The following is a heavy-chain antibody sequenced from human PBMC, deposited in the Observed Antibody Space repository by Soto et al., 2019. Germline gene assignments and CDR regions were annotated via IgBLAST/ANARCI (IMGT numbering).Heavy chain of an antibody. V-gene: IGHV4-31*03. CDR2: FYYSGST. CDR3: ARSVFP. Sequence: QVQLQESGPGLVKPSQTLSLTCTVSGGPISSGGYYWNWIRQHPGKGLEWIGYFYYSGSTYYNPSLNIRVTISVDTSKIQFSLNLSSVTAADTAVYYCARSVFPWGQVTLVTVSS. CDR1: GGPISSGGYY. J-gene: IGHJ5*02.